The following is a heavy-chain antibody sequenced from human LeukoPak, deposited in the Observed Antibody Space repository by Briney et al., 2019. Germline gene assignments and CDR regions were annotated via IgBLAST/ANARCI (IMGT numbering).Heavy chain of an antibody. J-gene: IGHJ3*02. CDR1: GYSFTSYW. CDR3: ARSITMMDDAFDI. V-gene: IGHV5-51*01. CDR2: IYPGDSDT. D-gene: IGHD3-22*01. Sequence: PGESLKISCKGSGYSFTSYWIGWVRQMPGKGLEWMGIIYPGDSDTRYSPSFQGQVTISADKSISTACLQWSSLKASDTAMYYCARSITMMDDAFDIWGQGTMVTVSS.